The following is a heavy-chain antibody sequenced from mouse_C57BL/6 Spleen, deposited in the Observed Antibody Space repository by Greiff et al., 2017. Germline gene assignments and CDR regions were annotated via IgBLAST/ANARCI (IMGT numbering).Heavy chain of an antibody. D-gene: IGHD2-2*01. V-gene: IGHV14-4*01. CDR3: TTGGYEAWFAY. CDR1: GFNIKDDY. Sequence: EVKLQQSGAELVRPGASVKLSCTASGFNIKDDYMHWVKQRPEQGLEWIGWIDPENGDTEYASKFQGKATITADTSSNTAYLQLSSLTSEDTAVYYCTTGGYEAWFAYWGQGTLVTVSA. CDR2: IDPENGDT. J-gene: IGHJ3*01.